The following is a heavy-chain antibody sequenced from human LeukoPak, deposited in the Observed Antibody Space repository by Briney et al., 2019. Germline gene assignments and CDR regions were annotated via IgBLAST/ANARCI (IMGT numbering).Heavy chain of an antibody. CDR2: FDPEDGET. Sequence: ASVKVSCKVSGYTLTELSMHWVRQAPGKGLEWMGGFDPEDGETIYAQKFQGRVTITADESTSTAYMELSSLRSEDTAVYYCARDQIPVDTAMVSLKGPYCGGDCYSGNPFDYWGQGTLVTVSS. J-gene: IGHJ4*02. V-gene: IGHV1-24*01. D-gene: IGHD2-21*01. CDR1: GYTLTELS. CDR3: ARDQIPVDTAMVSLKGPYCGGDCYSGNPFDY.